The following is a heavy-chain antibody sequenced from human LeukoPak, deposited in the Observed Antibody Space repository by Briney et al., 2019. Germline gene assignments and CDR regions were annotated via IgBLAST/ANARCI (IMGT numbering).Heavy chain of an antibody. V-gene: IGHV3-7*01. CDR1: GFTFSRYW. CDR3: ARDDCSSISCYHNWFDP. J-gene: IGHJ5*02. CDR2: IKQDGSEK. D-gene: IGHD2-2*01. Sequence: PGGSLRLSCAASGFTFSRYWMSWVRQAPGKGLEWVANIKQDGSEKYYVDSVKGRFTTSRDNAKNSLYLQMNSLRAEDTAVYYCARDDCSSISCYHNWFDPWGQGTLVTVSS.